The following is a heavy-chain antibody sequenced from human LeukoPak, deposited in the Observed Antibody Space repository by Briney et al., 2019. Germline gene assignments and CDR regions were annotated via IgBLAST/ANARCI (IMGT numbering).Heavy chain of an antibody. D-gene: IGHD5-24*01. V-gene: IGHV3-30*03. CDR2: ISYDGSNK. CDR3: ARSQSGDGYNYDY. J-gene: IGHJ4*02. CDR1: GFTFSSYG. Sequence: GRSLRLSCAASGFTFSSYGMHWVRQAPGKGLEWVAVISYDGSNKYYADSVKGRFTISRDNSKDTLYLQMNSLRAEDTAVYYCARSQSGDGYNYDYWGQGTLVTVSS.